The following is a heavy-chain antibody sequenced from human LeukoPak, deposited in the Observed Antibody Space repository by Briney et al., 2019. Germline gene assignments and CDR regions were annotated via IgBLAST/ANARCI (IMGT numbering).Heavy chain of an antibody. CDR2: INWNGGST. V-gene: IGHV3-20*04. CDR1: GFTFDDYG. Sequence: GGSLRLSCAASGFTFDDYGMSWVRQAPGKGLEWVSGINWNGGSTGYADSVKGRFTISRDNTKNTMFLQMNSLRVEDTAVYYCARARSDIVVGNLDVWGKGTTVTVSS. J-gene: IGHJ6*04. CDR3: ARARSDIVVGNLDV. D-gene: IGHD2-2*01.